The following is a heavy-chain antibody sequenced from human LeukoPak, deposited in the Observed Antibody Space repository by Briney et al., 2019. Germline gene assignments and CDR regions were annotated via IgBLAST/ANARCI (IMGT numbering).Heavy chain of an antibody. V-gene: IGHV5-51*01. CDR3: ASHDREYASDSPFDY. D-gene: IGHD2-21*02. J-gene: IGHJ4*02. CDR1: GDTFTTYW. CDR2: IYPGDSDT. Sequence: GESLKISCKSSGDTFTTYWIARGRQMPGKGLERMGIIYPGDSDTRYSPSFQGQVTISADKSISTAYLQWSSLKASDTAIYFFASHDREYASDSPFDYWGQGTLVTVSS.